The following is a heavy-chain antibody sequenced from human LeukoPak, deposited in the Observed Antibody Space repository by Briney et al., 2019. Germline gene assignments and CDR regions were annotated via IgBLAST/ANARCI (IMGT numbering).Heavy chain of an antibody. CDR1: GGTFSSYA. CDR3: AGPERYCTNGVCYSYFDY. Sequence: ASVKVSCKVSGGTFSSYAISWVRQAPGQGLEWMGGIIPIFGTANYAQKFQGRVTITADESTSTAYMELSSLRSEDTAVYYCAGPERYCTNGVCYSYFDYWGQGTLVTVSS. D-gene: IGHD2-8*01. V-gene: IGHV1-69*13. CDR2: IIPIFGTA. J-gene: IGHJ4*02.